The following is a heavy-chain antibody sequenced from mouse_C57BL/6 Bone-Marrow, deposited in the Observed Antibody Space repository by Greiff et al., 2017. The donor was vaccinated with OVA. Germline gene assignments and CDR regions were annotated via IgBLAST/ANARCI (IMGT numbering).Heavy chain of an antibody. Sequence: EVQRVESGPELVKPGASVKISCKASGYSFTGYYMNWVKQSPEKSLEWIGEINPSTGGTTYNQKFKAKATLTVDKSSSTAYMQLKSLTSEDSAVYYCARRYYGSSPYAMDYWGQGTSVTVSS. CDR1: GYSFTGYY. CDR2: INPSTGGT. CDR3: ARRYYGSSPYAMDY. D-gene: IGHD1-1*01. V-gene: IGHV1-42*01. J-gene: IGHJ4*01.